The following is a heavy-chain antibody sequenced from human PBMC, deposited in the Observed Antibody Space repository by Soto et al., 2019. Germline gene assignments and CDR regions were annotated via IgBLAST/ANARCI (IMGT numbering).Heavy chain of an antibody. V-gene: IGHV1-18*01. CDR1: GYTFTSYG. CDR3: ARDLGPIVLVPAAIDCMDV. D-gene: IGHD2-2*01. Sequence: QVQLVQSGAEVKKPGASVKVSCKASGYTFTSYGISWVRQAPGQGLEWMGWISAYNGNTNYAQKLQGRVTMTTDTSTSTAYMELRRLRSDDTAVYSCARDLGPIVLVPAAIDCMDVWGQGTTVTVSS. J-gene: IGHJ6*02. CDR2: ISAYNGNT.